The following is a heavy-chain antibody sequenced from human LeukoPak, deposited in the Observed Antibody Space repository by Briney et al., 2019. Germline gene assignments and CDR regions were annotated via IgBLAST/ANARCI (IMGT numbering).Heavy chain of an antibody. CDR3: ARVSPVGYCSSNSCPWFDP. CDR2: IYSGGNT. CDR1: GGSINTYF. D-gene: IGHD2-2*03. J-gene: IGHJ5*02. Sequence: SETLSLTCTVSGGSINTYFWSWIRQPAGKGLEWIGRIYSGGNTNYNPSLKSRVTMSVDTSKNQFSLKLSSVTAADTAVYYCARVSPVGYCSSNSCPWFDPWGQGTLVTVSS. V-gene: IGHV4-4*07.